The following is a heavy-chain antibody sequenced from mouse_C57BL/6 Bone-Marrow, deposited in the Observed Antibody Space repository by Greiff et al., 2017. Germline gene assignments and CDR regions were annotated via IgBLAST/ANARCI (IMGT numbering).Heavy chain of an antibody. V-gene: IGHV15-2*01. Sequence: QVQLQQSGSELRSPGSSVKLSCKDFDSEVFPIAYMSWVSQKPGHGFEWIGGILPSIGRTIYGEKFEDKATLDADALSNTAYLELNSLTSEDSAIYDCARRGWLLRYWYFDVWGTGTTVTVSS. CDR1: DSEVFPIAY. CDR2: ILPSIGRT. CDR3: ARRGWLLRYWYFDV. J-gene: IGHJ1*03. D-gene: IGHD2-3*01.